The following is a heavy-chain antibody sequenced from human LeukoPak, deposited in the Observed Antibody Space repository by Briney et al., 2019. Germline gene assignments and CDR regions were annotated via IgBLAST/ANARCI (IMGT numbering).Heavy chain of an antibody. J-gene: IGHJ5*02. CDR1: GFTFSSYA. CDR2: ISGSGSGT. Sequence: GGSLRLSCAVSGFTFSSYAMSWVRQAPGKGLEWVSAISGSGSGTYYADSVKGRFTISRDNSKNTLYLQMNSLRADDTAVYFCAKDGSGSYPNWFDPWGQGTLVTVSS. D-gene: IGHD3-10*01. CDR3: AKDGSGSYPNWFDP. V-gene: IGHV3-23*01.